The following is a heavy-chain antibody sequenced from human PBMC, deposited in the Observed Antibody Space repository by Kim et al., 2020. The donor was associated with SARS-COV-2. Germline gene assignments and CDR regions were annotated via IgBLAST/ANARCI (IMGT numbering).Heavy chain of an antibody. CDR3: ARDLRGYSYGYLGGDYYYYGMDV. V-gene: IGHV1-69*06. CDR2: IIPIFGTA. D-gene: IGHD5-18*01. CDR1: GGTFSSYA. J-gene: IGHJ6*02. Sequence: SVKVSCKASGGTFSSYAISWVRQAPGQGLEWMGGIIPIFGTANYEQKFQGRVTITADKSTSTAYMELSSLRSEDTAVYYCARDLRGYSYGYLGGDYYYYGMDVWGQGTTVTVSS.